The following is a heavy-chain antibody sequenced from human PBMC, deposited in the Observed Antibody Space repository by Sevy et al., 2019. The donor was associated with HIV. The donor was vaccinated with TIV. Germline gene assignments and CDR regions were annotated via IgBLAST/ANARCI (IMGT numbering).Heavy chain of an antibody. CDR1: EFTFSSSD. D-gene: IGHD3-10*01. V-gene: IGHV3-13*01. Sequence: GGSLRLSCAASEFTFSSSDMHWVRQFTGKGLEWVSGIGSAGDTYYAGSVEGRFTISRENAQNSLFLEMNSLRAGDTAVYYCARGRVRRVDYDGSGNYYNSWYFDYWGRGTLVTVSS. CDR2: IGSAGDT. CDR3: ARGRVRRVDYDGSGNYYNSWYFDY. J-gene: IGHJ4*02.